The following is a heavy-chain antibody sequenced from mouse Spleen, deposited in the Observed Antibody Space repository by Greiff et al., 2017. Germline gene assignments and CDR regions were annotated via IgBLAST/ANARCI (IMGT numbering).Heavy chain of an antibody. J-gene: IGHJ1*01. CDR1: GYAFTNYL. V-gene: IGHV1-54*01. D-gene: IGHD1-1*01. CDR3: AYYGSREDWYFDV. Sequence: QVLLQQSGAELVRPGTSVKVSCKASGYAFTNYLIEWVKQRPGQGLEWIGVINPGSGGTNYNEKFKGKATLTADKSSSTAYMQLSSLTSDDSAVYFCAYYGSREDWYFDVWGAGTTVTVSS. CDR2: INPGSGGT.